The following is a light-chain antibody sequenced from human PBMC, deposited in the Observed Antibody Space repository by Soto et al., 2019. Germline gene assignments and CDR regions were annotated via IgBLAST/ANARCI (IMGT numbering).Light chain of an antibody. J-gene: IGLJ2*01. CDR3: CSYAGSYTSL. V-gene: IGLV2-11*01. CDR2: DVS. CDR1: SSDVGGYNS. Sequence: QSALTQPRSVSGSPGQSVTISCTGTSSDVGGYNSVSWYQQHPDKAPKLMIYDVSRRPSGVSDRFSGSKSGNTASLTISGLQAEDEADYYCCSYAGSYTSLFGGGTKLTVL.